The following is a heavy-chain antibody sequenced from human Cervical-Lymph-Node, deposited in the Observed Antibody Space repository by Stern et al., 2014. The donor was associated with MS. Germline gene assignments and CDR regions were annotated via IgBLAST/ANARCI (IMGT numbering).Heavy chain of an antibody. V-gene: IGHV1-24*01. J-gene: IGHJ4*02. D-gene: IGHD3-10*01. CDR1: GHPLSELA. CDR3: ATYRGVK. Sequence: VQLVQSGAEVKKPGASVTVSCNVAGHPLSELAMHWLRQLPTRGLEWMGQFDPEDGETAYAQQFQGRLTMTEDTSTGAAYMSLTALRSEDTAVYYCATYRGVKWGPGTLVTVSS. CDR2: FDPEDGET.